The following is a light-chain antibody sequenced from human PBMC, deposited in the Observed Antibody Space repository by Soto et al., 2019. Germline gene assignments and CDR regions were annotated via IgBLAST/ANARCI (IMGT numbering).Light chain of an antibody. J-gene: IGKJ4*01. V-gene: IGKV3-11*01. CDR1: QSVSSN. CDR3: QQRSNWLT. Sequence: EIVMTQSPATLSVSPGKRATLSFRASQSVSSNLAWYQQKPGKAPRLLIYDASNRATGIPARLSGGGSGTDFTLTIRSLEPEDFAVYYCQQRSNWLTFGGGTKVDI. CDR2: DAS.